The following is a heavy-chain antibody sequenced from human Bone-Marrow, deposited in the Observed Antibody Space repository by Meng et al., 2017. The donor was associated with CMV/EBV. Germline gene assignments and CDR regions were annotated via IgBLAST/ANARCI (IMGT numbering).Heavy chain of an antibody. CDR1: GGSFSGYY. D-gene: IGHD4-11*01. CDR3: AREHPYSNYDAFDY. V-gene: IGHV4-34*01. J-gene: IGHJ4*02. CDR2: INHSGST. Sequence: SETLSLTCTVYGGSFSGYYWSWIRQPPGKGLEWIGEINHSGSTKYNPSLKSRVTISVDTSKNQFSLKLSSVTAADTAVYYCAREHPYSNYDAFDYWGQGTLVTVSS.